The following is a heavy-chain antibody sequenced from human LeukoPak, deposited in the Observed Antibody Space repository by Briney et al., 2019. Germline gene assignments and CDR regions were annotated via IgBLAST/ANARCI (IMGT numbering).Heavy chain of an antibody. CDR2: ISSSSSYI. J-gene: IGHJ5*02. CDR1: GFTFSSYS. CDR3: ARDGSSSSGATWFDP. D-gene: IGHD6-6*01. Sequence: GGSLRLSCAASGFTFSSYSMNWVRQAPGKGLEWVSSISSSSSYIYYADSVKGRFTISRDNAKNSLYLQMNSLRAEDTAVYYCARDGSSSSGATWFDPWGQGTLVTVSS. V-gene: IGHV3-21*01.